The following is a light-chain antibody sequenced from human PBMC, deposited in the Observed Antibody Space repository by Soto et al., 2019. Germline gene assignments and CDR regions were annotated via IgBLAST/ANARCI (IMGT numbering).Light chain of an antibody. CDR1: QTISSW. CDR2: KES. CDR3: QQYNSYET. Sequence: DIQMTQSPSTLSGSVGDRVTITCRASQTISSWLAWYQQKPGEAPKLLIYKESTLKSGVPSRFSGSGSGTEFTLTISSLQPDDFATYYCQQYNSYETFGQGTKVDIK. V-gene: IGKV1-5*03. J-gene: IGKJ1*01.